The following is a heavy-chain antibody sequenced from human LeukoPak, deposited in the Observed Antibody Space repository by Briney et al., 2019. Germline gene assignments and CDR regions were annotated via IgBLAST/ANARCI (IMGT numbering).Heavy chain of an antibody. V-gene: IGHV4-59*01. CDR2: IYYSGTT. J-gene: IGHJ5*02. Sequence: SETLSLSCTVSGGSISGFLWTWIRQSPGKGLEYIGYIYYSGTTDYNPTLKSRVSMSVDTSKNQFFLNLTSVTAADTAIYYCARVGYGSGSWGWFDPWGQGALVTVSS. D-gene: IGHD3-10*01. CDR3: ARVGYGSGSWGWFDP. CDR1: GGSISGFL.